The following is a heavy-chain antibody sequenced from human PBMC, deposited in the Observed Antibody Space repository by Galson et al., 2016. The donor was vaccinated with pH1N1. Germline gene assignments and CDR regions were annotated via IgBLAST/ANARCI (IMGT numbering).Heavy chain of an antibody. CDR1: VGSSSTLH. J-gene: IGHJ6*02. V-gene: IGHV4-59*11. Sequence: VTLCVTCTVAVGSSSTLHGNWFGLRLGRGLVWLGFAYHSHHSGSTKYNPSLKSRVTISIDTSKSHFSLNLSSVTAADTAVYYCARGDFVVGEGWYNGFDVWR. CDR2: SHHSGST. CDR3: ARGDFVVGEGWYNGFDV. D-gene: IGHD2-15*01.